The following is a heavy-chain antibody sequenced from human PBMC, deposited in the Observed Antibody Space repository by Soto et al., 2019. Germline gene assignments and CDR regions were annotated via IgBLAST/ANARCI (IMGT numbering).Heavy chain of an antibody. CDR2: IYYSGST. J-gene: IGHJ4*02. V-gene: IGHV4-59*01. CDR1: GGSISSYY. Sequence: TLSLTCTVSGGSISSYYWSWIRQPPGKGMEWIGYIYYSGSTNYNPSLKSRVTISVDTSKNQFSLKLSSVTAADTAVYYCARGAEGYCSSTSCLPPYYFDYWGQGTLVAVSS. D-gene: IGHD2-2*01. CDR3: ARGAEGYCSSTSCLPPYYFDY.